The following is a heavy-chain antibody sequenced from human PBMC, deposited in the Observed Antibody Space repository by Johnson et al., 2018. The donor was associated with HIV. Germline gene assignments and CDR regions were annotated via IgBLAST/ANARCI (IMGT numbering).Heavy chain of an antibody. CDR3: ARDASYGDYAFDI. Sequence: VQLVESGGGVVQPGRSLRLSCAASGFTVSSNYMSWVRQAPGKGLEWVSVIYSGGSTYYADSVKGRFTISRDNSKNTLYLQLNSLRAEDTAVYYCARDASYGDYAFDIWGQGTMVTVSS. D-gene: IGHD4-17*01. CDR2: IYSGGST. J-gene: IGHJ3*02. CDR1: GFTVSSNY. V-gene: IGHV3-66*01.